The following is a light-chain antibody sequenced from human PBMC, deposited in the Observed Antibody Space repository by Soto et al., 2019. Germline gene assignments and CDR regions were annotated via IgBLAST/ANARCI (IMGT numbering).Light chain of an antibody. CDR1: QSISSW. CDR3: QQYDSYSKYT. J-gene: IGKJ2*01. CDR2: DAS. V-gene: IGKV1-5*01. Sequence: DIQMTQSPSTLSASVGDRVTITCRASQSISSWLAWYQQKPGKAPNLLMYDASRLASGVPSRFSGSGSGTEFTLTISSLQPDDFATYYCQQYDSYSKYTFGQGTKVDIK.